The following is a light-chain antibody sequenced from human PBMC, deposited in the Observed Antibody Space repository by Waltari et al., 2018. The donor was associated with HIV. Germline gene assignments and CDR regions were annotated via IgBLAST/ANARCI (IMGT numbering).Light chain of an antibody. CDR2: KDS. J-gene: IGLJ2*01. CDR1: ALPKQY. Sequence: SYELTQPPSVSVSPGQTDRITCSGDALPKQYAYWYQQKPGQAPVLVIYKDSERPSGIPERFSGSSSGTTVTLTISGVQAEDEADYYCQSADSSGIPGVFGGGTKLTVL. CDR3: QSADSSGIPGV. V-gene: IGLV3-25*03.